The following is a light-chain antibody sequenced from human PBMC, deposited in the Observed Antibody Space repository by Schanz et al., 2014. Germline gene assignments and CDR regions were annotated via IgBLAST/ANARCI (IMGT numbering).Light chain of an antibody. CDR3: QQYVTYT. CDR2: DSS. J-gene: IGKJ2*01. V-gene: IGKV3-11*01. Sequence: EIVMTQSPATLSVSPGERATLSCRASQSITSYLAWYQQKPGQAPRLLIYDSSNRATGIPARFSGSGSGTDFTLTIGSLEPEDFAVYYCQQYVTYTFGQGTKLEIK. CDR1: QSITSY.